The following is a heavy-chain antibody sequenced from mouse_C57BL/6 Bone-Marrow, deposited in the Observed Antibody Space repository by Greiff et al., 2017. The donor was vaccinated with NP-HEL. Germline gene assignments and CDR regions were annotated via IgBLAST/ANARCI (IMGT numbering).Heavy chain of an antibody. Sequence: DVKLVESGGGLVQPGGSLSLSCAASGFTFTDYYMSWVRQPPGKALEWLGFIRHKANGYTTEYSASVTGRFTISRDNSQSILYLQMNALRAEDSATYYCARAIYYDYADDPFYAMDYWGQGTSVTVSS. CDR2: IRHKANGYTT. V-gene: IGHV7-3*01. J-gene: IGHJ4*01. CDR3: ARAIYYDYADDPFYAMDY. CDR1: GFTFTDYY. D-gene: IGHD2-4*01.